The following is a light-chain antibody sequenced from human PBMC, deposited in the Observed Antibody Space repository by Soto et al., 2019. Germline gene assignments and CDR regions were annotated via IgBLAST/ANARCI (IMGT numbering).Light chain of an antibody. CDR3: AAWDDSLSGPGV. V-gene: IGLV1-47*01. Sequence: QSVLTQPPSASGTPGQRVTISCSGSSSNIGSNYVYWYQQLPGTAPKLLIYRNNQRPSGVPDRFSGSKSGTSASLAISALRSEDEADYYCAAWDDSLSGPGVFGGGTKLTVL. J-gene: IGLJ2*01. CDR1: SSNIGSNY. CDR2: RNN.